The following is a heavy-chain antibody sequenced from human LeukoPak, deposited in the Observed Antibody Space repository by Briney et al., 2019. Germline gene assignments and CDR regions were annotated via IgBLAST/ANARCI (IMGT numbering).Heavy chain of an antibody. Sequence: PSETLSLTCTVSGGSISSGSYYWSWIRQPAGKGLEWIGRIYTSGSTNYNPSLKSRVTISVDTSKNQFSLKLSSVTAADTAVYYCARAPVLGVYFDYWGQGTLVTVSS. V-gene: IGHV4-61*02. J-gene: IGHJ4*02. CDR2: IYTSGST. CDR1: GGSISSGSYY. CDR3: ARAPVLGVYFDY.